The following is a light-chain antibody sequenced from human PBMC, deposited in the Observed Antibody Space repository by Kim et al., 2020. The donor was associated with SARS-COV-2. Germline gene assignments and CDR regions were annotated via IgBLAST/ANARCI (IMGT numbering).Light chain of an antibody. V-gene: IGKV1-9*01. Sequence: ASVGDSVTITCRASQGISTNLAWYQHTPGKAPKLLIYAASTLQGGVPSRFSGSGSGTDFTLTISSLQPEDFATYYCQQLNSYPWTFGQGTKVEIK. CDR3: QQLNSYPWT. J-gene: IGKJ1*01. CDR1: QGISTN. CDR2: AAS.